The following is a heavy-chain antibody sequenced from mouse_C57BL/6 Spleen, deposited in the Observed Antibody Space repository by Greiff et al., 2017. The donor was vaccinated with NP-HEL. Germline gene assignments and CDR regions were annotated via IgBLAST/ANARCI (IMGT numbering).Heavy chain of an antibody. Sequence: QVQLQQSGAELVRPGASVKLSCKASGYTLTDYYINWVKQRPGQGLEWIARIYPGSGNTYYNEKFKGKATLTAEKSSSTAYMQLSSLTSEDSAVYFCAQGPWCAYWGQGTLVTVSA. V-gene: IGHV1-76*01. CDR3: AQGPWCAY. J-gene: IGHJ3*01. CDR1: GYTLTDYY. CDR2: IYPGSGNT. D-gene: IGHD3-3*01.